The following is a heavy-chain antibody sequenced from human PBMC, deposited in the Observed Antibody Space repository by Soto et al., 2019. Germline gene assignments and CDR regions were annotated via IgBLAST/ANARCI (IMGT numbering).Heavy chain of an antibody. CDR3: AKLDSGDDPDLGEFDY. CDR2: ISDSGGTT. V-gene: IGHV3-23*01. Sequence: PGGSLRLSCAASGFMFSSYAMTWVRQAPGKGLEWVSAISDSGGTTYYADSVKGRFTISRDNPNSTVFLQMSGLRAEDTAVYYCAKLDSGDDPDLGEFDYWGQGTLVTVSS. J-gene: IGHJ4*02. CDR1: GFMFSSYA. D-gene: IGHD4-17*01.